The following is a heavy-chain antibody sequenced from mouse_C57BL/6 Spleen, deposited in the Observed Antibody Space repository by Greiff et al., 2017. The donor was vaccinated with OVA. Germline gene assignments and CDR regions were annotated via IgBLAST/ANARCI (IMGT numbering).Heavy chain of an antibody. D-gene: IGHD2-4*01. CDR2: INPGSGGT. CDR3: ARSGDYDYDFHAMDY. Sequence: QVQLKQSGAELVRPGTSVKVSCKASGYAFTNYLIEWVKQRPGQGLEWIGVINPGSGGTNYNEKFKGKATLTADKSSSTAYMQLSSLTSEDSAVYFCARSGDYDYDFHAMDYWGQGTSVTVSS. V-gene: IGHV1-54*01. CDR1: GYAFTNYL. J-gene: IGHJ4*01.